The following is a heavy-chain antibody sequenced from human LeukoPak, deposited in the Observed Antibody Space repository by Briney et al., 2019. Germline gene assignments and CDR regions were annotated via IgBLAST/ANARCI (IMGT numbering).Heavy chain of an antibody. Sequence: SETLSLTCAVYGGSFSGYYWSWIRQPPGKGLEWIGEINHSGSTNYNPSLKSRVTISVDTSKNQSSLKLSSVTAADTAVYYCARAHPVGASGGYYFDYWGQGTLVTVSS. CDR1: GGSFSGYY. D-gene: IGHD1-26*01. CDR3: ARAHPVGASGGYYFDY. J-gene: IGHJ4*02. V-gene: IGHV4-34*01. CDR2: INHSGST.